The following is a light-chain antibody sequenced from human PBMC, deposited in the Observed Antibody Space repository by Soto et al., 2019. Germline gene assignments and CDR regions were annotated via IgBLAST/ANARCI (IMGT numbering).Light chain of an antibody. J-gene: IGKJ1*01. V-gene: IGKV3-20*01. Sequence: ELVLTQSPDTLSLSPGEGATLSCRASQSISGTYLAWYQQKPGQAPRLVIYGASRRATGIPDRFSGSGSGTDFTLTISRLGPEDFAVYFCQHYTSSPWTFCHGTKVEIK. CDR3: QHYTSSPWT. CDR1: QSISGTY. CDR2: GAS.